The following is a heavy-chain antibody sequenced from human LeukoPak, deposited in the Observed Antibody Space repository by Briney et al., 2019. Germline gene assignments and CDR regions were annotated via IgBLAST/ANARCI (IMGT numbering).Heavy chain of an antibody. Sequence: PSETLSLTCTISGGSFSTYYWNWIRQPPGKGLEWIGYIYYSGSTSYNPSLKSRVTISVDTSNNQFSLKLSSVTAADTAVYYCATERTHYYGMDVWGQGTTVTVSS. CDR2: IYYSGST. V-gene: IGHV4-59*01. CDR1: GGSFSTYY. CDR3: ATERTHYYGMDV. D-gene: IGHD1-7*01. J-gene: IGHJ6*02.